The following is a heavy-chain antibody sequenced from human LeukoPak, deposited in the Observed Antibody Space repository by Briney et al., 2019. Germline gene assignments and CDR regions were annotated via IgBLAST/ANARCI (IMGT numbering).Heavy chain of an antibody. CDR1: GGSISSSSYY. D-gene: IGHD2-8*01. J-gene: IGHJ4*02. CDR2: IYYSGST. CDR3: ERHGRGYCTNGVCSWLDY. V-gene: IGHV4-39*01. Sequence: SETLSLTCTVSGGSISSSSYYWGWIRQPPGKGLEWIGSIYYSGSTYYNPSLKSRVTISVDTSKNQFSLKLSSVTAADTAVYYCERHGRGYCTNGVCSWLDYWGQGTLVTVSS.